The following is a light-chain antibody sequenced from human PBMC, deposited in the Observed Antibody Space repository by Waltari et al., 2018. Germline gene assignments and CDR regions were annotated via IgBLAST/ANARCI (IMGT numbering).Light chain of an antibody. Sequence: EIVLTQSLATLSLSPGERATLSCRASQSVSSYLAWYQQKPGQAPRLLIYDASNRATGIPARFSASGSGTDFTLTLSSLEPEDFAVYYCQQRSSWPYTFGQGTKLEIK. V-gene: IGKV3-11*01. J-gene: IGKJ2*01. CDR3: QQRSSWPYT. CDR1: QSVSSY. CDR2: DAS.